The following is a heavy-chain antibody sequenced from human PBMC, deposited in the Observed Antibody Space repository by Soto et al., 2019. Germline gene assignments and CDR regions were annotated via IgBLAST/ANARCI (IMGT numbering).Heavy chain of an antibody. Sequence: GGSLRLSCAASGVTFSSYAMSWVRQAPGKGLEWVAAISGSGGSTYYADSVKGRFTISRDNSKNTLYLQMNSLRAEDTAVYYCAITGDRLVLGEIDYDILAGYCRFDYWGQGTLVTVSS. CDR3: AITGDRLVLGEIDYDILAGYCRFDY. J-gene: IGHJ4*02. CDR2: ISGSGGST. V-gene: IGHV3-23*01. CDR1: GVTFSSYA. D-gene: IGHD3-9*01.